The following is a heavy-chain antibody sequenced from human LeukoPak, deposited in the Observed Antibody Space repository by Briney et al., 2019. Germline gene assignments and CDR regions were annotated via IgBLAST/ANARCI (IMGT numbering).Heavy chain of an antibody. CDR2: IIPIFGTA. J-gene: IGHJ6*03. V-gene: IGHV1-69*13. D-gene: IGHD3-3*01. CDR1: GGTFSSYA. Sequence: EASVKVSCKASGGTFSSYAISWVRQAPGQGLEWMGGIIPIFGTANYAQKFQGRVTITADESTSTAYMELSSLRAEDTALYYCARGGITIFGVVSYMDVWGKGTTVTVSS. CDR3: ARGGITIFGVVSYMDV.